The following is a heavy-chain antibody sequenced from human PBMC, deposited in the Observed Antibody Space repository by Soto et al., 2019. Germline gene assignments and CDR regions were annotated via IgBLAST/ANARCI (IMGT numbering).Heavy chain of an antibody. CDR2: VSFRGST. Sequence: SETLSLTCTVSGDSIGSYYWNWIRQSPGKELEWIGYVSFRGSTSYNPSLKSRVTISVDTSKNQFSLKLNSVTAADTAVYYCARDLWGYCGTDCYPLDVWGQGTTVT. V-gene: IGHV4-59*01. CDR1: GDSIGSYY. D-gene: IGHD2-21*02. CDR3: ARDLWGYCGTDCYPLDV. J-gene: IGHJ6*02.